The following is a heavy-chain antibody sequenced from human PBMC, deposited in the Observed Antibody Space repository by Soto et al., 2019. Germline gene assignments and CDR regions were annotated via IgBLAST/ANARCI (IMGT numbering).Heavy chain of an antibody. J-gene: IGHJ4*02. V-gene: IGHV3-21*01. CDR3: ARSHSSGWPFDY. CDR1: GFTFSSYT. Sequence: EVQLVESGGGLVKPGGSLRLSCAASGFTFSSYTMNWVRQAPGKGLEWVSSISSSSRYIYYADSVKGRFTISRDNAKNSLYRQMNSLRAEDTAVYYCARSHSSGWPFDYWGQGTLVTVSS. CDR2: ISSSSRYI. D-gene: IGHD6-19*01.